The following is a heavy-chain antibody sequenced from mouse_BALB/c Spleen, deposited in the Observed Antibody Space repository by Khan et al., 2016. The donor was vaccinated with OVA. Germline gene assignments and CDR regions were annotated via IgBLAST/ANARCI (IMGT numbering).Heavy chain of an antibody. Sequence: QVQLKQSGPGLVQPSQSLSITCTVSGFSLTTYGVHWVRQSPGKGLEWLGVIRSGGNTDYNAALISRLSITKDNSKSQVFFKMDSLQADDTAVYYCARNSYMYDFTYWGQGTLVTVSA. CDR2: IRSGGNT. V-gene: IGHV2-2*01. J-gene: IGHJ3*01. CDR3: ARNSYMYDFTY. D-gene: IGHD2-14*01. CDR1: GFSLTTYG.